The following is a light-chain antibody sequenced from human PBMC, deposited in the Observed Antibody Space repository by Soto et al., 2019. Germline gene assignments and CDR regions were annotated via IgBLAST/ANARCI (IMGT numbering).Light chain of an antibody. CDR2: EVS. CDR3: CSYAGSHTWV. V-gene: IGLV2-18*02. CDR1: SSDVDSYNR. Sequence: QSALTQPRSVSGSPGQPVTISCTGISSDVDSYNRVSWYQQPPGTAPKLMIYEVSNRPSGVPDRFSGSKSGNTASLTISGLQAEDEADYYCCSYAGSHTWVFGTGTKLTVL. J-gene: IGLJ1*01.